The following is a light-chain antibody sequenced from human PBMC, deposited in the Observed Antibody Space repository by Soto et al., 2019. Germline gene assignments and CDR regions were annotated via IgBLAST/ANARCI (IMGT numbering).Light chain of an antibody. CDR1: QTVSRT. CDR3: QQYNNWPPWT. CDR2: DIS. Sequence: MTMTPATLPVSGGERATLSCRASQTVSRTLAWYQQRPGQAPRLLIYDISNRATGVPARFSGSGSETEFTLSIRSLQSEDVAVYYRQQYNNWPPWTFGQGTKVDI. J-gene: IGKJ1*01. V-gene: IGKV3-15*01.